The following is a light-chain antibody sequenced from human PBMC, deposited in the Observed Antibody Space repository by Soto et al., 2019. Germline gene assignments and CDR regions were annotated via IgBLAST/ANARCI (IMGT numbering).Light chain of an antibody. Sequence: EIVLTQSPGTLSLSPGARATLSCRASQSVSSAYLAGYKHKPGQPPTLLIYAASSRVTGIPDRVSGSGSGTDFSLTTTTLEPEDFAVEYGQQYGSPSTWTFGQGTKVEGK. V-gene: IGKV3-20*01. CDR1: QSVSSAY. CDR2: AAS. CDR3: QQYGSPSTWT. J-gene: IGKJ1*01.